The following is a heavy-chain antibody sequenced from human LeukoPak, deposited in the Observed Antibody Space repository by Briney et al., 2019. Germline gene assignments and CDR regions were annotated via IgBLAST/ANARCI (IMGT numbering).Heavy chain of an antibody. CDR3: ARGVEPLAANTLAY. CDR1: GFTVITND. CDR2: LYSDGNT. Sequence: GGSLRLSCAASGFTVITNDMTWVRQAPGKGLEWVSVLYSDGNTKYADSVQGRFTISSDNSKNTLYLEMNSLSPDDMAVYYCARGVEPLAANTLAYWGQGTLVTVSS. D-gene: IGHD1-14*01. V-gene: IGHV3-53*01. J-gene: IGHJ4*02.